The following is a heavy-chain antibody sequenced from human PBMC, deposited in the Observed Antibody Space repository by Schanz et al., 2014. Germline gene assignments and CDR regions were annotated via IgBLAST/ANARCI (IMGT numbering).Heavy chain of an antibody. CDR2: IIPILGIA. J-gene: IGHJ5*02. Sequence: QVQLAQSGPEVEKPGASVKVSCKTSGYTFTEYTMYWLRQAPGQRLEWMGRIIPILGIANYAQKFQGRVTITADKSSDTAYMELSSLRSEDTAVYYCAREVGLYDRGWFDPWGQGTLVTVSS. CDR1: GYTFTEYT. D-gene: IGHD3-22*01. CDR3: AREVGLYDRGWFDP. V-gene: IGHV1-3*01.